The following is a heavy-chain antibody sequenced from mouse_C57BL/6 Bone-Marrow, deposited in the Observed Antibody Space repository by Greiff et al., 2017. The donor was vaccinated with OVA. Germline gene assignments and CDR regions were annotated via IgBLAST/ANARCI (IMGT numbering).Heavy chain of an antibody. Sequence: VQLQQSGPVLVKPGASVKMSCKASGYTFTDYYMNWVKQSHGKSLEWIGVINPYNGGTSYNQKFKGKATLTVDKSSSTAYMELNSLTSGDSAVYYCARGFIYYGSSYAWFAYWGQGTLVTVSA. CDR1: GYTFTDYY. V-gene: IGHV1-19*01. CDR2: INPYNGGT. J-gene: IGHJ3*01. CDR3: ARGFIYYGSSYAWFAY. D-gene: IGHD1-1*01.